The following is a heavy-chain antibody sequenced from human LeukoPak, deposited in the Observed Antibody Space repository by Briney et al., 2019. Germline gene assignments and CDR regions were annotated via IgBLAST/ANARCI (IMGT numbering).Heavy chain of an antibody. V-gene: IGHV5-51*01. D-gene: IGHD6-13*01. CDR3: AVAADGTFWFDP. Sequence: GESLKIPCKGSGYSFTSYWIGWVRQMPGKGLEWMGIIYPGDSDTRYSPSFQGQVTISVDKSITTAHLQWGSLKASDTAIYYCAVAADGTFWFDPWGQGTLVTVSS. J-gene: IGHJ5*02. CDR1: GYSFTSYW. CDR2: IYPGDSDT.